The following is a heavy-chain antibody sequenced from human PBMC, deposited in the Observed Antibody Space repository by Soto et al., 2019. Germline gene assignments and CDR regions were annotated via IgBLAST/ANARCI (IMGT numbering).Heavy chain of an antibody. CDR1: GGSISSSSYY. V-gene: IGHV4-39*01. J-gene: IGHJ5*02. Sequence: QLQLQESGPGLVKPSETLSLTCTVSGGSISSSSYYWGWIRQPPGKGLEWIGSIYYSGSTYYNPSLKSRVTISVDRSKNQFSLKLSSVTAADTAVYYCARHSSSWYSNLHWFDPWGQGTLVTVSS. D-gene: IGHD6-13*01. CDR2: IYYSGST. CDR3: ARHSSSWYSNLHWFDP.